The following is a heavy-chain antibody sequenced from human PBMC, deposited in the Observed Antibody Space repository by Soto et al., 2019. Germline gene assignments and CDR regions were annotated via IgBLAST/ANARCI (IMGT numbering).Heavy chain of an antibody. CDR3: AKDYGDGGMDV. CDR2: IPYEGHNT. D-gene: IGHD4-17*01. Sequence: PGGSLRLSCPASGFTFSSYGIHWVRQAPGKGLEWVAVIPYEGHNTYYADSVKGRFTISRDNSKNTLYLQMNSQRAEDTAVYYRAKDYGDGGMDVWGQGTTVTVSS. J-gene: IGHJ6*02. CDR1: GFTFSSYG. V-gene: IGHV3-30*18.